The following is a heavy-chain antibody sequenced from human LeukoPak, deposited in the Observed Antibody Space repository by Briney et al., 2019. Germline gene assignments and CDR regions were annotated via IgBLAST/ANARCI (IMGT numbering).Heavy chain of an antibody. CDR1: GFTVSNNY. CDR3: ARGRGIRGGVDGFDV. V-gene: IGHV3-53*01. Sequence: GGSLRLSCAASGFTVSNNYMTWVRQAQGKELEWVSVIYSGGSPYYADSVKGRFTISRDNSKNTLFLQMNSLRAEDTAVYYCARGRGIRGGVDGFDVWGQGTMVTVSS. D-gene: IGHD3-10*01. J-gene: IGHJ3*01. CDR2: IYSGGSP.